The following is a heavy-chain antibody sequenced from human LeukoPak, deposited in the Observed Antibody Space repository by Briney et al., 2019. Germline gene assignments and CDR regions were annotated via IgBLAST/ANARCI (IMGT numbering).Heavy chain of an antibody. CDR3: AREKLRCLDY. V-gene: IGHV3-7*04. CDR1: GFPFSGYW. Sequence: PGGSLRLSCAASGFPFSGYWMSWVRQAPGKGLEWVANINQDGSEKYYVDSVKGRFTISRDSAKDSLSLQMNSLRAEDTAVYYCAREKLRCLDYWGQGTLVTVSS. J-gene: IGHJ4*02. CDR2: INQDGSEK. D-gene: IGHD4-17*01.